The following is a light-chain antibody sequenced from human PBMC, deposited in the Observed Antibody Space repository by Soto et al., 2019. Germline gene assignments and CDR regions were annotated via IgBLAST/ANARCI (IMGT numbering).Light chain of an antibody. V-gene: IGLV2-8*01. J-gene: IGLJ3*02. Sequence: QSALNQPASVSGSPGQSITISCTGTSSDVGGYNYVSWYQQHPGKAPKLMIYEVSKRPSGVPDRFSGSKSGNTASLTVSGLQAEDEADYYCNSYAGSNNWVFGGGTQLTVL. CDR1: SSDVGGYNY. CDR3: NSYAGSNNWV. CDR2: EVS.